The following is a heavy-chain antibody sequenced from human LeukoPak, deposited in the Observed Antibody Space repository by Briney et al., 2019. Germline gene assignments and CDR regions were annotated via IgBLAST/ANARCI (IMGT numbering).Heavy chain of an antibody. CDR2: INPHSGGT. CDR1: GYTFSDYY. CDR3: MRSVGSTNWYAY. V-gene: IGHV1-2*02. Sequence: ASVNVSCKASGYTFSDYYIHWVRQAPGQGLEWMGWINPHSGGTNSAQKFQGRVTMTGDTSISTAYMELNNLRSDDAAVYYCMRSVGSTNWYAYWGQGTHVIVSS. D-gene: IGHD2-15*01. J-gene: IGHJ5*01.